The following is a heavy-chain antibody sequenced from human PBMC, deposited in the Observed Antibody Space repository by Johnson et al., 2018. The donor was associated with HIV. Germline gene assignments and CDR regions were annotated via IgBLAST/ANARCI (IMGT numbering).Heavy chain of an antibody. D-gene: IGHD6-19*01. CDR1: GFTFSSYW. V-gene: IGHV3-74*03. J-gene: IGHJ3*01. Sequence: VQLVESGGGLVQPGGSLRLSCAASGFTFSSYWMHWVRQAPGKGLVWVSRVNSDGSSTAYADSVQGRFTISRDNAKKTLYLQRSSRRAQETAIYYCARKQGLEIPSDALDVWGQGTMVTVSS. CDR3: ARKQGLEIPSDALDV. CDR2: VNSDGSST.